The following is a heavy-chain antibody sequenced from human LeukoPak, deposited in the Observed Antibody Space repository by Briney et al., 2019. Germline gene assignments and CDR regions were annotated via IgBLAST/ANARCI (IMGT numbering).Heavy chain of an antibody. CDR2: VSKDVNSK. D-gene: IGHD3-10*01. Sequence: GSLRPSCCALGIRFRTFYMPWGRQAPGKGLEWVAIVSKDVNSKYYADSVKGRFTISRDNSKNTLYLQMNGLGAEDTAVYYCAKVHYGSGSYWGQGTLVTVSS. CDR3: AKVHYGSGSY. J-gene: IGHJ4*02. CDR1: GIRFRTFY. V-gene: IGHV3-30*18.